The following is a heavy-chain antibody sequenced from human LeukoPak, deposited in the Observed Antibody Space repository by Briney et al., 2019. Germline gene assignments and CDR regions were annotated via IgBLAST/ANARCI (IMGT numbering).Heavy chain of an antibody. V-gene: IGHV5-51*01. J-gene: IGHJ4*02. CDR1: GYSFTSYW. Sequence: GESLKISCKGSGYSFTSYWIGWVRQMPGKGLEWMGIIYPGDSDTRDSPSFQGQVTISADKSISTAYLQWSSLKASDTAMYYCARLGGYCTNGVCYTSHNLDYWGQGTLVTVSS. CDR2: IYPGDSDT. D-gene: IGHD2-8*01. CDR3: ARLGGYCTNGVCYTSHNLDY.